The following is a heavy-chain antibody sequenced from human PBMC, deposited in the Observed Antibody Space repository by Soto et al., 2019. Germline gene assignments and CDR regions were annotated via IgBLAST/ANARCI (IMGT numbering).Heavy chain of an antibody. J-gene: IGHJ4*02. CDR2: ISYDGDNK. CDR3: AIRASYYDSSGYFDY. V-gene: IGHV3-30-3*01. CDR1: GFTFSSYA. D-gene: IGHD3-22*01. Sequence: PGGSLRLSCAASGFTFSSYAMHWVRQAPGKGLEWVAGISYDGDNKYYADSVKGRFTISRGNSKNTLYLQMNSLRAEDTAVYYCAIRASYYDSSGYFDYWGQGTLVTVSS.